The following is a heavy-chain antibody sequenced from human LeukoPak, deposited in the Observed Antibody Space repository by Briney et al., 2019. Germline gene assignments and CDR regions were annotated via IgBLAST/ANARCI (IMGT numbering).Heavy chain of an antibody. V-gene: IGHV3-23*01. D-gene: IGHD6-6*01. CDR3: AKDRTAARPYYFDY. Sequence: QPGGSLRLSCAASGFTFSSDAMSWVRQAPGKGREWVSAISGSGGSTYYADSVKGRFTISRDNSKNTLYLQMISLRAEDTSVYYCAKDRTAARPYYFDYWGQGTLVTVSS. J-gene: IGHJ4*02. CDR2: ISGSGGST. CDR1: GFTFSSDA.